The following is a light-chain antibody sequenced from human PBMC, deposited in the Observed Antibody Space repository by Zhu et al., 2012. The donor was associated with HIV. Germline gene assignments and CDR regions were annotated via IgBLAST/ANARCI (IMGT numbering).Light chain of an antibody. J-gene: IGKJ4*01. CDR2: GAS. CDR3: QHLTLYPT. CDR1: EAIKNN. Sequence: DFQLTQSPSFLSASVGDRVTISCRASEAIKNNLAWYQQKPGKAPKLLIYGASIVQTGVPSRFSGSGSGTEFTLTISSLQPEDFATYFCQHLTLYPTFGGGSKVEIK. V-gene: IGKV1-9*01.